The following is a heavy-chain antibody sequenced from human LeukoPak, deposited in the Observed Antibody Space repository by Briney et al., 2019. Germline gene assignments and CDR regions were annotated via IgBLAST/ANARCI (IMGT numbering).Heavy chain of an antibody. D-gene: IGHD2-2*01. CDR3: ARQGVKSTSCVDY. CDR1: GGSISSYY. CDR2: IYYSGST. V-gene: IGHV4-59*01. Sequence: SETLSLTCTVSGGSISSYYWSWIRQPPGKGLEWIGYIYYSGSTNYNPSLKSRVTISVDTSKNQFSLKLSSVTAADTAVYYCARQGVKSTSCVDYWGQGTLVTVSS. J-gene: IGHJ4*02.